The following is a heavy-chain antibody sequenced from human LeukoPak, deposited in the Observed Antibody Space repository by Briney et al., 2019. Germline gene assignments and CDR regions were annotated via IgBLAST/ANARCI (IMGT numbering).Heavy chain of an antibody. CDR3: AKDRESYYCTSTSCYLDY. CDR1: RFTFSGYG. D-gene: IGHD2-2*01. J-gene: IGHJ4*02. V-gene: IGHV3-30*02. CDR2: IRYDGSNK. Sequence: GGSLRLSCAASRFTFSGYGMHWVRQTPGKGLEWVAFIRYDGSNKYYADFVKGRFTISRDNSKNTLYLQMNSLRAEDTAVYYCAKDRESYYCTSTSCYLDYWGQGTLVTVSS.